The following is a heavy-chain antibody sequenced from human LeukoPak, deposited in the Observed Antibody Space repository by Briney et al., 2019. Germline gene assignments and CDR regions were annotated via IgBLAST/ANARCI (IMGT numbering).Heavy chain of an antibody. CDR3: ANSIDFDYGDYYFDY. D-gene: IGHD4-17*01. CDR1: GYSISSGYY. Sequence: SETLSLTCTVSGYSISSGYYWGWIRPPPGKGLEWIGIIYHSGTTYYSPSLKSRVTISVDTSKNKFSLKMSSLTAADTAVYYFANSIDFDYGDYYFDYWGQGALVTISS. V-gene: IGHV4-38-2*02. J-gene: IGHJ4*02. CDR2: IYHSGTT.